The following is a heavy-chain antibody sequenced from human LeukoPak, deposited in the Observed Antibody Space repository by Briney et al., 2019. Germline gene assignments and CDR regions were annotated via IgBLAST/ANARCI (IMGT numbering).Heavy chain of an antibody. J-gene: IGHJ4*02. CDR3: ARSYNNGWYNLDS. V-gene: IGHV3-74*03. D-gene: IGHD6-19*01. CDR1: GFSFSSYW. Sequence: PGGSLRLSCAASGFSFSSYWMHWVRQAPGKGLVWVARISPDGSSALSADSVRGRFTISRDNAKNTVYLQMNSLRADDTAVYYCARSYNNGWYNLDSWGQGTLVTVSS. CDR2: ISPDGSSA.